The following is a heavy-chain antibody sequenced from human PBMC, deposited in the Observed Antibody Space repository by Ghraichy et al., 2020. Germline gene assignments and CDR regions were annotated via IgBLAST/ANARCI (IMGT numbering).Heavy chain of an antibody. J-gene: IGHJ5*02. CDR1: GGSISSGGYY. V-gene: IGHV4-31*03. D-gene: IGHD3-10*01. Sequence: SETLSLTCTVSGGSISSGGYYWSWIRQHPGKGLEWIGYIYYSGSTYYNPSLKSRVTISVDTSKNQFSLKLSSVTAADTAVYYCARDAPGDYYGSGSYYNWFDPWGQGTLVTVSS. CDR2: IYYSGST. CDR3: ARDAPGDYYGSGSYYNWFDP.